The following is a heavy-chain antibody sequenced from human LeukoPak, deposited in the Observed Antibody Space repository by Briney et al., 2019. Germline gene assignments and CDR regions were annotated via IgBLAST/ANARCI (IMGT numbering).Heavy chain of an antibody. D-gene: IGHD3-16*02. Sequence: GGSLRLSCEASGFTFSSYAMSWVRQAPGKGLEWVSGISGSGSSTFDADSVKGRFTISRDNSKNTLFLQMNSLRAEDTALYYCAKDYRMIAFGGVIGIDAFDIWGQGTMVTVSS. CDR1: GFTFSSYA. V-gene: IGHV3-23*01. J-gene: IGHJ3*02. CDR3: AKDYRMIAFGGVIGIDAFDI. CDR2: ISGSGSST.